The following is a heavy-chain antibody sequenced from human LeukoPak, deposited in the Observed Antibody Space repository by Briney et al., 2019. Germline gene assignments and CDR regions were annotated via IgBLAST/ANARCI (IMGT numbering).Heavy chain of an antibody. V-gene: IGHV3-7*01. CDR1: GFTFSSYW. CDR2: IKQDGSEK. J-gene: IGHJ4*02. D-gene: IGHD3-22*01. Sequence: GGSLRLYCAASGFTFSSYWMSWVRQAPGKGVEWVANIKQDGSEKYYVDSVKGRFTIYRDNAKNSMYLQMNSLRAEDTAVYYCARVITIIRVAPGDYWGQGTLVTVS. CDR3: ARVITIIRVAPGDY.